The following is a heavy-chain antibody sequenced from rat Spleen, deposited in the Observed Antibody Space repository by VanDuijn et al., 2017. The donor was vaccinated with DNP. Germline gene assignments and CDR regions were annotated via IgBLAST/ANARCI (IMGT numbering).Heavy chain of an antibody. J-gene: IGHJ2*01. CDR3: ARRQWGGHFDS. CDR2: IFYDGSST. V-gene: IGHV5-17*01. Sequence: EVQLVESGGGLVQPGNSLKLSCAASGFTFSDYAMAWVRQAPKTGLEWVATIFYDGSSTYYRDSVKGRFTISRDIAKSTLYLQMDSLRSEDTATYYCARRQWGGHFDSWGQGVMVTVSS. CDR1: GFTFSDYA. D-gene: IGHD1-1*01.